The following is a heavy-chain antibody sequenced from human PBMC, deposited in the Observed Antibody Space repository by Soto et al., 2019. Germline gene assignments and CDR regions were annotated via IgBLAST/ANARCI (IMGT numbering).Heavy chain of an antibody. V-gene: IGHV3-74*01. CDR2: INSGATTT. CDR1: GFTFSSSW. Sequence: EVQLVESGGGLVQPGGSLRLSCAASGFTFSSSWMHWVRQGPGQGLVWVSRINSGATTTNYADSVKGRFTISRDNAKNTLYLQMASLTAEDTAVYYCARGPSGWFGYDYWGQGTLVTVSS. J-gene: IGHJ4*02. D-gene: IGHD6-19*01. CDR3: ARGPSGWFGYDY.